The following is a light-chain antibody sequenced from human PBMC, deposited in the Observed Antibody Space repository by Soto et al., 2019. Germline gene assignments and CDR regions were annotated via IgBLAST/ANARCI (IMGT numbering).Light chain of an antibody. CDR1: NIGSKS. Sequence: SYVLTQPPSVSVAPGQTATITCGGDNIGSKSVHWYQQKPGQAPVLVVYDDSDRPSGIPERFSGSNSGGAATLTTSRVEAGDEAVYYCHVWHSRSDHYVFGPGTKLTVL. V-gene: IGLV3-21*02. CDR2: DDS. J-gene: IGLJ1*01. CDR3: HVWHSRSDHYV.